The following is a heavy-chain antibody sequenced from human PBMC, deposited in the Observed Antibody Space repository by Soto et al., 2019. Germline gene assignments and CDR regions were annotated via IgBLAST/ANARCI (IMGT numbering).Heavy chain of an antibody. CDR2: ISYSGST. CDR3: AGDVGGAWYGSDY. D-gene: IGHD6-19*01. Sequence: SETLPLTWTVAGGSISNYSWHWMLQPPGKGLEWIGYISYSGSTNYNPALKSRVTISVDTSMNQFSLKLTSVTAADTAVYYCAGDVGGAWYGSDYWGKRSLV. V-gene: IGHV4-59*01. CDR1: GGSISNYS. J-gene: IGHJ4*02.